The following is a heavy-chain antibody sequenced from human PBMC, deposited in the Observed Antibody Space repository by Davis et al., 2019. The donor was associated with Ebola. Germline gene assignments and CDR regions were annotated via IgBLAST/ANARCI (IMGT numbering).Heavy chain of an antibody. D-gene: IGHD6-13*01. Sequence: MPSETLSLTCTVSGGSVSSGSYYWSWIRQPPGKGLEWIGYIYYSGSTNYNPSLKSRVTISVDTSKNQFSLKLSSVTAADTAVYYCAREGSSSWNDAFDIWGQGTMVTVSS. V-gene: IGHV4-61*01. CDR2: IYYSGST. CDR1: GGSVSSGSYY. J-gene: IGHJ3*02. CDR3: AREGSSSWNDAFDI.